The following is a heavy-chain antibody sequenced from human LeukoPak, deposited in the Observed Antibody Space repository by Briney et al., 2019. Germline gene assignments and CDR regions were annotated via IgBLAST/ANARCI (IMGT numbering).Heavy chain of an antibody. CDR2: TYYRSKWSN. V-gene: IGHV6-1*01. D-gene: IGHD1-26*01. Sequence: SQTLSLTCAISGDSVSSTGAAWVWIRQSPSRGLEWLGRTYYRSKWSNDSAVSAKSRITINPDTSKNHFSLHLNSVTPEDSAVYYCGREIGSVADWGQGTLVTVSS. J-gene: IGHJ4*02. CDR1: GDSVSSTGAA. CDR3: GREIGSVAD.